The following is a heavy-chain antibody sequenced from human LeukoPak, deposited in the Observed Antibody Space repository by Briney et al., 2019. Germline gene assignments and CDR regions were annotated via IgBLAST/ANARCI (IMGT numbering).Heavy chain of an antibody. Sequence: GGSLRLSCAASGFTFSDYTMNWVRQAPGKGLEWVSSISSSSSYIYYADSVKGRFTISRDNAKNSLSLQMKSLRAEDTAVYYCVRAEYSYGPLDYYYYMDVWGKGTTVTVSS. CDR1: GFTFSDYT. J-gene: IGHJ6*03. V-gene: IGHV3-21*01. CDR3: VRAEYSYGPLDYYYYMDV. CDR2: ISSSSSYI. D-gene: IGHD5-18*01.